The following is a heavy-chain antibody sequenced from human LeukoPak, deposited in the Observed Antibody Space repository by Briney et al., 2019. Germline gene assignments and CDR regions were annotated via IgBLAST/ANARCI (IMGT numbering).Heavy chain of an antibody. Sequence: GGSLRLSCAASGFTFSNAWMSWVRQAPGKGLDWVGRIKSKTDGGTTDYAAPVKGRFTISRDDSKNTLYLQMNSLKTEDTAVYYCTTERIRSGWFYYYYYYGMDVWGQGTTVTVSS. J-gene: IGHJ6*02. CDR3: TTERIRSGWFYYYYYYGMDV. V-gene: IGHV3-15*01. CDR1: GFTFSNAW. D-gene: IGHD6-19*01. CDR2: IKSKTDGGTT.